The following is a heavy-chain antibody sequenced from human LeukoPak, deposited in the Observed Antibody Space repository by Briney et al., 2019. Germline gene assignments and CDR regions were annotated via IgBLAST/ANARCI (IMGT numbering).Heavy chain of an antibody. Sequence: GGSLRLSCAASGFTFSSYSMNWVRQAPGKGLEWVSYISSSSSTIYSADSVKGRFTISRDNAKNSLYLQMNSLRDEDTAVYYCARDGYYYDFWSGYDWGQGTLVTVSS. D-gene: IGHD3-3*01. CDR2: ISSSSSTI. V-gene: IGHV3-48*02. CDR3: ARDGYYYDFWSGYD. CDR1: GFTFSSYS. J-gene: IGHJ4*02.